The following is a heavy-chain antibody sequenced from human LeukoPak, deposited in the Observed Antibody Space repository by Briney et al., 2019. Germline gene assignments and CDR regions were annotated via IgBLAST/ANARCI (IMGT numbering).Heavy chain of an antibody. CDR2: INSNGGRT. J-gene: IGHJ6*03. Sequence: GGYLRLSCEASRFIFNYYGMHWVRQAPGKGLEYVSAINSNGGRTYYGNSVKGRFTISRDNSKNTVYLQMGSLRTEHMAVYYCARGGGELELDYYYNYMYVWVKGTTVTVSS. V-gene: IGHV3-64*01. D-gene: IGHD1-7*01. CDR1: RFIFNYYG. CDR3: ARGGGELELDYYYNYMYV.